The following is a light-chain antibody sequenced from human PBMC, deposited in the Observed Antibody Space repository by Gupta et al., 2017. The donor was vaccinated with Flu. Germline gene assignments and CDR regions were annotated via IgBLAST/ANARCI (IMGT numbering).Light chain of an antibody. CDR3: QQYYGTPFT. J-gene: IGKJ3*01. CDR2: CAS. CDR1: HSVLSSSNNKNY. V-gene: IGKV4-1*01. Sequence: LGVRATINGKVSHSVLSSSNNKNYLAWYQQKPGQAPKLLIYCASTRQTGVPERFSGSGSGTDFTLTISSLQAADVAVYYCQQYYGTPFTFGQGTKVDIK.